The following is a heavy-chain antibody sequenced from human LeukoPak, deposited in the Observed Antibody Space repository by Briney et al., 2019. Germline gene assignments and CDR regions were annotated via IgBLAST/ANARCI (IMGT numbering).Heavy chain of an antibody. CDR1: GGSFSGYY. CDR2: INHSGST. V-gene: IGHV4-34*01. CDR3: ARDDSSGYFDY. J-gene: IGHJ4*02. D-gene: IGHD3-22*01. Sequence: SETLSLTCAVYGGSFSGYYWSWIRQPPGKGLEWIGEINHSGSTNYNPSLKSRVTISVDTSKNQFSLKLSSVTAADTAVYYCARDDSSGYFDYWGQGTLVTVSS.